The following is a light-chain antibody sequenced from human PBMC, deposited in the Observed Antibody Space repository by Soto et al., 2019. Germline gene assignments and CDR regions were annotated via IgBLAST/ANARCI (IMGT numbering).Light chain of an antibody. CDR1: SSDVGTYNL. CDR3: SSYTSSRAYV. CDR2: EGT. Sequence: QSVLTQPASVSGSPVQSITISCTGTSSDVGTYNLDSWYQQHPGKAPKLMVYEGTKRPSGVSNRFSGSKSGNTASLTISGLQAEDEADYYCSSYTSSRAYVFGIGTQVTVL. V-gene: IGLV2-14*02. J-gene: IGLJ1*01.